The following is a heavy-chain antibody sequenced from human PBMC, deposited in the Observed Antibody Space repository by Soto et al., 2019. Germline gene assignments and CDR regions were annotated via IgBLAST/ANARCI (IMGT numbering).Heavy chain of an antibody. CDR1: GFTFSNYE. D-gene: IGHD1-1*01. CDR3: ARSWNEYFEY. V-gene: IGHV3-48*03. Sequence: EVQLVESGGGLVQTGGSLGLSCAASGFTFSNYEMNWVRQAPGKGLEWVSYIPASGGTIHYADSVKGRFTISRDNARKSLYLQMNSLRVEDTAVYYCARSWNEYFEYWGQGSLVTVSS. CDR2: IPASGGTI. J-gene: IGHJ4*02.